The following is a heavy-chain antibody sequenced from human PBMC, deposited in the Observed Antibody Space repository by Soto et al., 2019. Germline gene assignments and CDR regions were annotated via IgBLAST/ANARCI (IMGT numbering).Heavy chain of an antibody. J-gene: IGHJ4*02. CDR3: ARGEILYDGSGYQSFYFDY. CDR1: GYTFTGYY. CDR2: INPNSGGT. V-gene: IGHV1-2*02. Sequence: ASVKVSCKASGYTFTGYYMHWVRQAPGQGLEWMGWINPNSGGTNYAQKFQGRVTMTRDTSISTAYMELSRLRSDDTAVYYCARGEILYDGSGYQSFYFDYWGQGTLVTVSS. D-gene: IGHD3-22*01.